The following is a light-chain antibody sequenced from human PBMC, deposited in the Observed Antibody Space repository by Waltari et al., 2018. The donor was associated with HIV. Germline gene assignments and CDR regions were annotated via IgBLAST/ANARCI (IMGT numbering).Light chain of an antibody. Sequence: DIQMTQSTSTLSASVGDRVTITCRASQSISSWLAWYQMKPGKAPKLLIYKASSLESGVSSRFSVSGSWTEFTLTISSLQPDDFATYYFQYYNTYSRTFGQGTKVEL. CDR1: QSISSW. CDR3: QYYNTYSRT. CDR2: KAS. J-gene: IGKJ2*02. V-gene: IGKV1-5*03.